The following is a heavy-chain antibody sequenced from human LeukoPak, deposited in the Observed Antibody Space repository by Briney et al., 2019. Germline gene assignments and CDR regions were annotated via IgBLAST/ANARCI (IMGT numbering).Heavy chain of an antibody. CDR1: GYTFTSYD. J-gene: IGHJ5*02. CDR3: ARGGGSRGNNWFDP. Sequence: ASVKVSCKASGYTFTSYDINWVRQATGQGLEWTGWMNPNSGNTGYAQKFQGRVTITRNTSISTAYMELSSLRSEDTAVYYCARGGGSRGNNWFDPWGQGTLVTVSS. CDR2: MNPNSGNT. D-gene: IGHD3-16*01. V-gene: IGHV1-8*03.